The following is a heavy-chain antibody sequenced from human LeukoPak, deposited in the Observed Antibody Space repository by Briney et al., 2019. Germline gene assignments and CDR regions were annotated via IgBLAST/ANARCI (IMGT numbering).Heavy chain of an antibody. J-gene: IGHJ2*01. V-gene: IGHV3-21*01. D-gene: IGHD6-13*01. CDR3: ARDWRNKYSNSWSRGEWYFDL. Sequence: GGSLRLSCAASGFTFSSHSLNWVRQAPGKGLEWVSSISSSSSYIYYADSVKSRFSISRDNARNSLFLQMNSLTAEDTAVFYCARDWRNKYSNSWSRGEWYFDLWGRGTLVTVSS. CDR1: GFTFSSHS. CDR2: ISSSSSYI.